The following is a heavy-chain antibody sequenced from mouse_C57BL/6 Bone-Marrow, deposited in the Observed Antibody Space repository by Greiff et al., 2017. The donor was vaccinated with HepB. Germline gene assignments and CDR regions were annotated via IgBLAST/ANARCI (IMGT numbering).Heavy chain of an antibody. V-gene: IGHV1-39*01. D-gene: IGHD2-4*01. Sequence: QLQQSGPELVKPGASVKISCKASGYSFTDYNMNWVKQRNGKSLEWIGVINPNYGTTIYNQKFKGKATFTVDQSSSTAYMQLNSLTSENSAVYYCEQLDYNWYFDVWGTGTTVTVSS. CDR3: EQLDYNWYFDV. CDR2: INPNYGTT. CDR1: GYSFTDYN. J-gene: IGHJ1*03.